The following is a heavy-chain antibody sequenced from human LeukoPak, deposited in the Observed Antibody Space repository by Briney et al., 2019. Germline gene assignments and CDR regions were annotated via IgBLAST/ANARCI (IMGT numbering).Heavy chain of an antibody. J-gene: IGHJ4*02. V-gene: IGHV4-59*01. CDR3: AREREYSSGWYNFDY. CDR2: IYYSGST. CDR1: GGSISSYY. Sequence: SETLSLTCTVSGGSISSYYWSWIRKPPGKGLEWIGYIYYSGSTNYNPSLRSRVTISVDTSKNQFSLKLSSVTAADTAVYYCAREREYSSGWYNFDYWGQGTLVTVSS. D-gene: IGHD6-19*01.